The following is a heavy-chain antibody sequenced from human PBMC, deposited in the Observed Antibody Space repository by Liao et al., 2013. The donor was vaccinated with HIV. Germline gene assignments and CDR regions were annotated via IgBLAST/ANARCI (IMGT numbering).Heavy chain of an antibody. Sequence: QVQLQESGPGLVKPSETLSLTCTVSGGSISSYYWSWIRQPPGKGLEWIGYIYYSGSTNYNPSLKSRVTISVDTSKNQFSLKLSSVTAADTAVYYCARERNDGSSDYWGQGTLVTVSS. D-gene: IGHD1-1*01. J-gene: IGHJ4*02. CDR3: ARERNDGSSDY. CDR2: IYYSGST. CDR1: GGSISSYY. V-gene: IGHV4-59*01.